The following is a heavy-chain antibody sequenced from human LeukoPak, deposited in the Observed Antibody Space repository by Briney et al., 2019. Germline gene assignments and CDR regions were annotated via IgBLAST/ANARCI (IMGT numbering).Heavy chain of an antibody. Sequence: PETLSLTCAVYGGSFSGYYWSWIRQPPGKGLEWIGEINHSGSTNYNPSLKSRVTISVDTSKNQFSLKLSSVTAADTAVYYCARDGGAALAAAYNYWGQGTLVTVSS. CDR1: GGSFSGYY. V-gene: IGHV4-34*01. J-gene: IGHJ4*02. CDR3: ARDGGAALAAAYNY. D-gene: IGHD6-13*01. CDR2: INHSGST.